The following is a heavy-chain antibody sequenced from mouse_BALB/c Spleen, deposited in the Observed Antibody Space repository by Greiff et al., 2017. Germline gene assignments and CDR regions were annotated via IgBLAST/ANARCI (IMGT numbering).Heavy chain of an antibody. D-gene: IGHD2-3*01. CDR2: ISYDGSN. J-gene: IGHJ4*01. CDR1: GYSITSGYY. CDR3: ARGGGYYGYYAMDY. V-gene: IGHV3-6*02. Sequence: EVKLMESGPGLVKPSQSLSLTCSVTGYSITSGYYWNWIRQFPGNKLEWMGYISYDGSNNYNPSLKNRISITRDTSKNQFFLKLNSVTTEDTATYYCARGGGYYGYYAMDYWGQGTSVTVSS.